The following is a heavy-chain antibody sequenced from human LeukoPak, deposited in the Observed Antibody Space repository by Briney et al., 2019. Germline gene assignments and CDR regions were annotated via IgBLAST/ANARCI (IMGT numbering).Heavy chain of an antibody. CDR1: GYTFTGYY. D-gene: IGHD3-3*01. CDR2: INPNSGGT. Sequence: GASVKVSCKASGYTFTGYYMHWVRQAPGQGLEWMGWINPNSGGTNYAQKFQGRVTMTRDTSISTAYMELSRLRSDDTAVYYCARDGGLYDFWSGYHPSSWNYWGQGTLVTVSS. CDR3: ARDGGLYDFWSGYHPSSWNY. V-gene: IGHV1-2*02. J-gene: IGHJ4*02.